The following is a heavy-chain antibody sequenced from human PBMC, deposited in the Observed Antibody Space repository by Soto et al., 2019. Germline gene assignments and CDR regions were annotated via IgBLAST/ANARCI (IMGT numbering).Heavy chain of an antibody. V-gene: IGHV1-46*01. CDR2: INAGGGYT. CDR1: GYSFTNYY. J-gene: IGHJ5*02. Sequence: SSVKVSCKASGYSFTNYYMHWVRQAPGQGLEWMGTINAGGGYTTYAQRFQGRVTMTRNTSISTAYMELSSLRSEDTAVYYCARGRGTSLRAVLRYSLAAAWFDPWGQGTLVTVSS. CDR3: ARGRGTSLRAVLRYSLAAAWFDP. D-gene: IGHD3-9*01.